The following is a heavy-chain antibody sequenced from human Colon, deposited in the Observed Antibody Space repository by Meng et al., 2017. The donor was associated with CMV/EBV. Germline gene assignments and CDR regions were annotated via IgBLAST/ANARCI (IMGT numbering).Heavy chain of an antibody. CDR1: GYAFTNFG. D-gene: IGHD1-26*01. V-gene: IGHV1-18*01. CDR3: ARDRCKTCSSGWWFGP. J-gene: IGHJ5*02. Sequence: SGYAFTNFGSAWVRQAPGQGLEWMGWINSYNGEAYYSQKLQDRFTMTMDTSTDTAYMELRSLRFDDTALYYCARDRCKTCSSGWWFGPWGQGTLVTVSS. CDR2: INSYNGEA.